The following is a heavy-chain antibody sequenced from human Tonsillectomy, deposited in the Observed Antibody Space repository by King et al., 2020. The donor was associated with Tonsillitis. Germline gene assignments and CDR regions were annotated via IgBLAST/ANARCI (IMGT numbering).Heavy chain of an antibody. CDR1: GFTFSGYW. Sequence: QLVQSGGGLVQRGGSLRLSCAASGFTFSGYWMNWVRQAPGKGLEWVASTKQDGSGKYYVDTVKGRFTISRDNAKNSLFLQMNSLRAEDTAVYYCARSKYYFDSSDYWGQGTLVTVSS. V-gene: IGHV3-7*01. CDR2: TKQDGSGK. J-gene: IGHJ4*02. D-gene: IGHD3-22*01. CDR3: ARSKYYFDSSDY.